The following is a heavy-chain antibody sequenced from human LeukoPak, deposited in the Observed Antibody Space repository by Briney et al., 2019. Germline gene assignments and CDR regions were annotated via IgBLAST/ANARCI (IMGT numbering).Heavy chain of an antibody. V-gene: IGHV3-64*01. CDR1: GFTFNSYA. J-gene: IGHJ4*02. Sequence: GGSLRLSCAASGFTFNSYAMHWVRQAPGKGLEYVSAISSNGGSTYYANSVKGRFTISRDNSKNTLYLQMGSLRAEDMAVYYCARSNGGNSGGTFWYWGQGTLVTVSS. CDR3: ARSNGGNSGGTFWY. CDR2: ISSNGGST. D-gene: IGHD4-23*01.